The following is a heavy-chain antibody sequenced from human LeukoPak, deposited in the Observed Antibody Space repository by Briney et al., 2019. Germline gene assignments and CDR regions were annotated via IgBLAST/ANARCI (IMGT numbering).Heavy chain of an antibody. D-gene: IGHD6-13*01. CDR2: IYYSGST. J-gene: IGHJ4*02. CDR3: ARGVIAAGGNDFDY. Sequence: PSETLSLTCTVSVGSISSSSYSWGWIRQPPGKGLEWIGSIYYSGSTYYNPSLKSRVTISVDTSKNQLSLKVISVTAADTAVYYCARGVIAAGGNDFDYWGQGTLVTVSS. V-gene: IGHV4-39*07. CDR1: VGSISSSSYS.